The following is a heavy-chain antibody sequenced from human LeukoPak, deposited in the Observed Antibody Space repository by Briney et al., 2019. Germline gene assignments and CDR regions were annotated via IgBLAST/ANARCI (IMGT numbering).Heavy chain of an antibody. Sequence: SETLSLTCAVYGGSFSGYYWSWIRQPPGKGLEWIGEINHSGSTNYNPSLKSRVTISVDTSKNQFSLKLSSVTAADTAVYYCARDGYYDSSGYHNPWGQGTLVTVSS. V-gene: IGHV4-34*01. CDR2: INHSGST. CDR3: ARDGYYDSSGYHNP. J-gene: IGHJ5*02. D-gene: IGHD3-22*01. CDR1: GGSFSGYY.